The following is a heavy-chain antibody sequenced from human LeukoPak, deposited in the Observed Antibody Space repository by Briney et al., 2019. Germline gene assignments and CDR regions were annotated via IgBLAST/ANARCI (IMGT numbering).Heavy chain of an antibody. CDR2: INHSGST. V-gene: IGHV4-34*01. Sequence: SETLSLTCTVSGGSISSYYWSWIRQPPGEGLEWTGEINHSGSTNYNPSLKSRVTISVDTSKNQFSLKLSSVTAADTAVYYCARKTRWGYCSSTSCSPFDYWGQGTLVTVSS. CDR3: ARKTRWGYCSSTSCSPFDY. CDR1: GGSISSYY. D-gene: IGHD2-2*01. J-gene: IGHJ4*02.